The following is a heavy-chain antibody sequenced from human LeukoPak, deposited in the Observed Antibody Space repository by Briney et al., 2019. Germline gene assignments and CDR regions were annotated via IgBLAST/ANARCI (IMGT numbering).Heavy chain of an antibody. CDR2: IIPIFCTA. J-gene: IGHJ6*04. CDR1: GGTFSSYA. CDR3: ARRPPYYSLEHYGMDV. V-gene: IGHV1-69*01. D-gene: IGHD3-16*01. Sequence: SVKVSCKASGGTFSSYAISWVRQAPGQGLEWMGGIIPIFCTANYAQKFQGRVTITADESTSTAYMELSSLRSEDTAVYYCARRPPYYSLEHYGMDVWGKGTTVTVSS.